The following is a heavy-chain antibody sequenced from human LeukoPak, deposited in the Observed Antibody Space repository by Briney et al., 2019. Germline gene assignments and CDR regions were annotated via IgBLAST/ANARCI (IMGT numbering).Heavy chain of an antibody. Sequence: SETLSLTCTVSGDSIYRYYWNWIRQPPGKGLEWIGNIYYSGSTKYNPSLKSRVTISVDTSKNQFSLNLTSVTAADTAVYYCARGGSSWTYYFDYWGQGTLVTVSS. CDR3: ARGGSSWTYYFDY. D-gene: IGHD6-13*01. J-gene: IGHJ4*02. V-gene: IGHV4-59*08. CDR2: IYYSGST. CDR1: GDSIYRYY.